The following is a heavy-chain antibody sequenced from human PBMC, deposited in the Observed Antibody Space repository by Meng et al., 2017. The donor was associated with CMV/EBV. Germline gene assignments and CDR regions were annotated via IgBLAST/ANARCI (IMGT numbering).Heavy chain of an antibody. J-gene: IGHJ4*02. CDR1: GYTLTGYY. CDR3: ARSTHYGGNSAGFDY. CDR2: INPNSGGT. Sequence: ASVKVSCKASGYTLTGYYMHWVRQAPGQGLEWMGWINPNSGGTNYAQKFQGRVTMTRDTSISTAYMELSRLRSDDTAVYYCARSTHYGGNSAGFDYWGQGTLVTVSS. V-gene: IGHV1-2*02. D-gene: IGHD4-23*01.